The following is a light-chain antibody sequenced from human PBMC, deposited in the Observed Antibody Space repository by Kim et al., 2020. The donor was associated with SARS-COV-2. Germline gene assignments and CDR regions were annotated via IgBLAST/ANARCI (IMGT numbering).Light chain of an antibody. Sequence: LSASVGDRVTITCQASQDISNYLNWYQQKPGKAPKLLIYDASNLETGVPSRFSGSGSGTDFTFTISSLQPEDIATYYCQQYDNLPSFGQGTKLEIK. J-gene: IGKJ2*01. CDR1: QDISNY. CDR2: DAS. V-gene: IGKV1-33*01. CDR3: QQYDNLPS.